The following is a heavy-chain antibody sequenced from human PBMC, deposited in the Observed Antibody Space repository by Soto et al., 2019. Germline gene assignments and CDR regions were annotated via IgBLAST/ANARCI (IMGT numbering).Heavy chain of an antibody. CDR3: AKAFSFFGEGMGV. V-gene: IGHV3-30*18. D-gene: IGHD3-10*01. CDR2: ISYDGSNK. J-gene: IGHJ6*02. CDR1: GFTFSSYS. Sequence: PGGSLRLSCAASGFTFSSYSMRWVRQAPGKGLEWVAVISYDGSNKYYADSVKGRFTISRDNSKNTLYLQMNSLRAEDTAVYYCAKAFSFFGEGMGVWGQGTTVTVSS.